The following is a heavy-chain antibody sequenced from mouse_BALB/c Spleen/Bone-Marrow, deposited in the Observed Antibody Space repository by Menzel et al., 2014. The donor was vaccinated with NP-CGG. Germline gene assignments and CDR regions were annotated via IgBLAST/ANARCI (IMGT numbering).Heavy chain of an antibody. J-gene: IGHJ1*01. Sequence: EVHLVESGGGLVQPGGSLKLSCAASGFTFSRYTMSWVRQTPEKRLEWVAYISNGGGSTYYPDTDTVKGRFTIPGDNAKNTLYLQMSSLKSEDTAMYYCARHGVRREWYFDVWGAGTTVTVSS. CDR3: ARHGVRREWYFDV. CDR2: ISNGGGST. CDR1: GFTFSRYT. V-gene: IGHV5-12-2*01. D-gene: IGHD2-14*01.